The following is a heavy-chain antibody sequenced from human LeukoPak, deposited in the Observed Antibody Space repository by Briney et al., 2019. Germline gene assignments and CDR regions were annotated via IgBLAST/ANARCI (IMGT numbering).Heavy chain of an antibody. CDR1: GFTFSSYA. CDR3: AKGPHGVIAAAGTFDP. CDR2: ISGSGSST. J-gene: IGHJ5*02. D-gene: IGHD6-13*01. Sequence: GGPLRLSCAASGFTFSSYAMSWVRQAPGKGMEWVSVISGSGSSTDYADSVKGRFTISRDKSKNTLYLQMNSLRAEDTAVYYCAKGPHGVIAAAGTFDPWGQGTLVTVSS. V-gene: IGHV3-23*01.